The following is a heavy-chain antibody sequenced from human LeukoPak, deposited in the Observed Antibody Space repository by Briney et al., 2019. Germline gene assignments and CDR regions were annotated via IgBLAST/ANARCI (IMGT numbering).Heavy chain of an antibody. CDR3: ARALPGIAAAGTFVY. J-gene: IGHJ4*02. V-gene: IGHV3-33*01. D-gene: IGHD6-13*01. CDR2: IWYDGSNK. CDR1: GFTFSSYG. Sequence: GRSLRLSCAASGFTFSSYGMHWVRQAPGKGLEWVAVIWYDGSNKYYADSVKGRFTISRDNSKNTLYLQMNSLRAEDTAVYYCARALPGIAAAGTFVYWGQGTLVTVSS.